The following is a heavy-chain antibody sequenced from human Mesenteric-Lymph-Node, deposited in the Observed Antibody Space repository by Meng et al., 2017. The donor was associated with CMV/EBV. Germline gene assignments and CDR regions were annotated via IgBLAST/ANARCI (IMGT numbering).Heavy chain of an antibody. Sequence: GSLRLSCTVSGGSISSYYWSWIRQPPGKGLEWIGYIYYSGSTNHNSSLKSRVNISVDTSKSQFSLELSSVTAADTAIFYCASDTAGYAFDIWGQGTMVTVSS. J-gene: IGHJ3*02. V-gene: IGHV4-59*12. CDR3: ASDTAGYAFDI. CDR1: GGSISSYY. CDR2: IYYSGST. D-gene: IGHD2-21*02.